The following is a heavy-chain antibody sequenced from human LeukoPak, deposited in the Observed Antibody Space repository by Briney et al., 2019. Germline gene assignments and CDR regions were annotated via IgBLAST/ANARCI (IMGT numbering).Heavy chain of an antibody. V-gene: IGHV3-23*01. CDR1: GFTFSNFV. J-gene: IGHJ4*02. D-gene: IGHD1-26*01. CDR3: ATGTYYEDVLDY. Sequence: GGSLRLSCAASGFTFSNFVMSWVRQAPGKGLQWVSAIEGSGTTYYADSVRGRFTISRDNSKNTLSLQMNSLRPDDTAVYYRATGTYYEDVLDYWAQGTLVTVSS. CDR2: IEGSGTT.